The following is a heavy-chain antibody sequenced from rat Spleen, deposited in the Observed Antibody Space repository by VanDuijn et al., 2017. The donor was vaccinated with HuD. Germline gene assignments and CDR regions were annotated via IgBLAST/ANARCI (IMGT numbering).Heavy chain of an antibody. Sequence: EVQLVESGGGLVQPGRSLKLSCAASGFIFSDYGMAWVRQAPKKGLEWVATINYEGSKTYHRDSVKGRFTISRDNAKSTLFLQMNSLRSEDTATYYCTRGGTMGISPFDYWGQGVMVTVSS. CDR3: TRGGTMGISPFDY. CDR2: INYEGSKT. V-gene: IGHV5S10*01. D-gene: IGHD1-9*01. CDR1: GFIFSDYG. J-gene: IGHJ2*01.